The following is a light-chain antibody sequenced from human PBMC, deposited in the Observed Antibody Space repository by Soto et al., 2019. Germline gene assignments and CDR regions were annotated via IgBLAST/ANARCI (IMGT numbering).Light chain of an antibody. Sequence: QSVLTQPASVSGSPGQSITISCTGTGNDVGGYNYVSWYQQHPGKAPKLMIYDVSNRPSGVSNRFSGSKSGNTASLTISGLQAEDEADYYCSSFTSSTTRVFGAGTKSPS. CDR2: DVS. CDR1: GNDVGGYNY. CDR3: SSFTSSTTRV. J-gene: IGLJ1*01. V-gene: IGLV2-14*01.